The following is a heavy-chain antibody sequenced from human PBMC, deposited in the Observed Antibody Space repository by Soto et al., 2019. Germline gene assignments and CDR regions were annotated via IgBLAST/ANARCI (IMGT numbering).Heavy chain of an antibody. Sequence: PGGSLRLSCAASGFTFSSYGMHWVRQAPGKGLEWVAVISYDGSNKYYADSVKGRFTISRDNSKNTLYLQMNSLRAEDTAVYYCAKDGSPPIQLWLKFGYYYGMDVWGQVTTVTVSS. J-gene: IGHJ6*02. CDR1: GFTFSSYG. D-gene: IGHD5-18*01. CDR2: ISYDGSNK. V-gene: IGHV3-30*18. CDR3: AKDGSPPIQLWLKFGYYYGMDV.